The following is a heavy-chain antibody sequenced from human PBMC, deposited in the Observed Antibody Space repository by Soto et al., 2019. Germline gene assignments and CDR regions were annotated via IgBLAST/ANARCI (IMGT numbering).Heavy chain of an antibody. CDR3: TRDIGGKGAY. CDR1: GFTFSSYW. Sequence: PGGSLRLSCAASGFTFSSYWMHWVRQVPGKGLLWVSRIDEYGSTINYADSVKGRFTISRDNAKNTLYLEMNSLRAEDTALYHSTRDIGGKGAYWGQGILVTVSS. CDR2: IDEYGSTI. D-gene: IGHD3-10*01. J-gene: IGHJ4*02. V-gene: IGHV3-74*01.